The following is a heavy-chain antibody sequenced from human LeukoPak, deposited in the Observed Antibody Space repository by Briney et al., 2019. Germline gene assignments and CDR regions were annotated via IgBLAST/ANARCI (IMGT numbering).Heavy chain of an antibody. V-gene: IGHV3-21*01. CDR3: ARSVITFGGVIVIPLNFDY. CDR2: ISSSSYI. D-gene: IGHD3-16*02. CDR1: GFTFSSYS. Sequence: PGGSLRLSCAASGFTFSSYSMNWVRQAPGKGLEWVSSISSSSYIYYADSVKDRFTISRDNAKNSLYLQMNSLRAEDTAVYYCARSVITFGGVIVIPLNFDYWGQGTLVTVSS. J-gene: IGHJ4*02.